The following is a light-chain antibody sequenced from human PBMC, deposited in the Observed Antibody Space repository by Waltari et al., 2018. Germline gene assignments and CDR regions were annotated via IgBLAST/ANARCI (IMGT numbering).Light chain of an antibody. J-gene: IGLJ2*01. Sequence: QSVLTQPPPASGTPGQRVTISCSGSSSNNGNNYDNRAQQLPGTTPKLLIYRNDQRPSGVPDRFPGSKSGTSASLAISGLRSEDEADYYCAAWDDSLSGPNLFGGGTKLTVL. V-gene: IGLV1-47*01. CDR3: AAWDDSLSGPNL. CDR1: SSNNGNNY. CDR2: RND.